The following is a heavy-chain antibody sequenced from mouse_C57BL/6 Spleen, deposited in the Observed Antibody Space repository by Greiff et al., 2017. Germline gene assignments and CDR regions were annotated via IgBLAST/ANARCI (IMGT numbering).Heavy chain of an antibody. D-gene: IGHD2-4*01. V-gene: IGHV5-17*01. CDR3: ARNDYDGGAYAMDY. CDR2: ISSGSSTI. Sequence: DVHLVESGGGLVKPGGSLKLSCAASGFTFSDYGMHWVRQAPEKGLEWVAYISSGSSTIYYADTVKGRFTISRDNAKNTLFLQMTSLRSEDTAMYYCARNDYDGGAYAMDYWGQGTSVTVSS. J-gene: IGHJ4*01. CDR1: GFTFSDYG.